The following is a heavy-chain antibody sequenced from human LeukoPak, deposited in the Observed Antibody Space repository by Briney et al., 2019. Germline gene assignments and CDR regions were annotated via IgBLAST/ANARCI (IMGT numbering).Heavy chain of an antibody. Sequence: PSETLSLTCAVYGGSFSGYYWSWIRQPPGKGLEWIGEINHSGSINYNPSLKSRVTISVDTSKNQFSLKLSSVTAADTAVYYCARSSPYYYDSSGYYVRSRPIDYWGQGTLVTVSS. D-gene: IGHD3-22*01. CDR2: INHSGSI. V-gene: IGHV4-34*01. CDR3: ARSSPYYYDSSGYYVRSRPIDY. J-gene: IGHJ4*02. CDR1: GGSFSGYY.